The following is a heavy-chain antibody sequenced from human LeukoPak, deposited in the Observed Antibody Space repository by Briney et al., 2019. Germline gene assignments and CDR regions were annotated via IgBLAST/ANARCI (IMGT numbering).Heavy chain of an antibody. CDR1: GFTFSNYA. J-gene: IGHJ4*02. CDR3: AKKVGLVSAPLYYFDV. V-gene: IGHV3-23*01. Sequence: GGSLRLPCAASGFTFSNYAMSWVRQAPGKGLEWVSAISGPAGSWDYADVVKGRFTISRDNSKNTLFLQMNSLSPEDTAIYYCAKKVGLVSAPLYYFDVWGQGTLVTVSS. D-gene: IGHD5/OR15-5a*01. CDR2: ISGPAGSW.